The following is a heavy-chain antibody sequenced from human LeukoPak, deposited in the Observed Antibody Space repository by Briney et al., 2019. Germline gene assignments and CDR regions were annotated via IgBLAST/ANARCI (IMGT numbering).Heavy chain of an antibody. CDR3: AKERYAGGAFDI. Sequence: GGSLRLSCAASGFTFSSYSMNWVRQAPGKGLEWVSAISGSGGSTYYADSVKGRFTISRDNSKNTLYLQMNIQRAEDTAVYYCAKERYAGGAFDIWGQGTMVTVSS. D-gene: IGHD3-16*01. J-gene: IGHJ3*02. V-gene: IGHV3-23*01. CDR1: GFTFSSYS. CDR2: ISGSGGST.